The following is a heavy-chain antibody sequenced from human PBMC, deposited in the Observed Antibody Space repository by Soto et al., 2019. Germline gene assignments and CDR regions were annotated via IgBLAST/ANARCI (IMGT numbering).Heavy chain of an antibody. CDR1: GFSVSSNY. V-gene: IGHV3-53*01. J-gene: IGHJ5*02. Sequence: VQLVESGGCLIQPGGSRRLSCESSGFSVSSNYLSWVRQAPGKGLEWVAVHYSGGSTYYADSVQGRFTIYRDKSNNTLYLQMRRVRAEDTALYFCARHSHPRGTVGATSPLDPWGKGTQVTVSS. CDR2: HYSGGST. CDR3: ARHSHPRGTVGATSPLDP. D-gene: IGHD1-26*01.